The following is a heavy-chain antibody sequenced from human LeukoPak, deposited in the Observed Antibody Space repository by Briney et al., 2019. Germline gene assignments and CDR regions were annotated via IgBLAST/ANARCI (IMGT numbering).Heavy chain of an antibody. CDR2: IYYSGST. D-gene: IGHD5-18*01. V-gene: IGHV4-59*01. J-gene: IGHJ6*03. Sequence: NPSETLSLTCTVSGGSISNYYWSWIRQPPGKGLEWIGYIYYSGSTNYNPSLKSRVTISVDTSKNQFSLKLSSVTAADTAVYYCARDYSSGGYSYKYYYMDVWGKGTTVTVSS. CDR3: ARDYSSGGYSYKYYYMDV. CDR1: GGSISNYY.